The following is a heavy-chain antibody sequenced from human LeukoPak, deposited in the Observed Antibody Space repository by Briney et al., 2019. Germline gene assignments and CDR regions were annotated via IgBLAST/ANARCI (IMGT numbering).Heavy chain of an antibody. V-gene: IGHV3-30*04. J-gene: IGHJ4*02. CDR2: ISYDGSNK. D-gene: IGHD5-12*01. CDR3: ARANRGYSGYDIYYFDY. Sequence: SVTLSCPASRFTFSSYAMHGVRQAPGKGLAWVAVISYDGSNKYYSDSVKGRFTISRDNSKNTLYLQVNSLRAEDTAVYYCARANRGYSGYDIYYFDYWGQGTLVTLSS. CDR1: RFTFSSYA.